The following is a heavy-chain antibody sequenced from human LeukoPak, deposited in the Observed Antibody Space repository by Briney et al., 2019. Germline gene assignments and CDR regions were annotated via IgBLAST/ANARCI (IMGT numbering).Heavy chain of an antibody. Sequence: GGSLRLSCAASGFTFSSYAMSWVRQAPGKGLEWVSAISGSGGSTYYADSVKGRFTISRDNSKNTLYLQMNSLRAEDTAVYYCAKVQSSGSGSFLDYWGQGILVTVSS. CDR2: ISGSGGST. CDR3: AKVQSSGSGSFLDY. J-gene: IGHJ4*02. V-gene: IGHV3-23*01. D-gene: IGHD3-10*01. CDR1: GFTFSSYA.